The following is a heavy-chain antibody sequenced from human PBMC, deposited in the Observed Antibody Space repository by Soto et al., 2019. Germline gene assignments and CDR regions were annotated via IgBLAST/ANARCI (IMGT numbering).Heavy chain of an antibody. V-gene: IGHV3-74*02. CDR2: INSDGSST. Sequence: EVQLLESGGAFIQPGGSLRLSCAASGFTFSSYWMHWVRQAPGKGLVWVSRINSDGSSTSYVDSVKGRFTISRDNAKNTLYLQMNSLSVEDTAVYYCARRGQEGPGLAHWGQGTLVTVSS. CDR1: GFTFSSYW. J-gene: IGHJ5*02. CDR3: ARRGQEGPGLAH.